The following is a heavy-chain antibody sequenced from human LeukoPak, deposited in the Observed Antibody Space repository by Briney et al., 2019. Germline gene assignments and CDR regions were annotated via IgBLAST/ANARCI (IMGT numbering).Heavy chain of an antibody. CDR1: GFTFSGYS. Sequence: GRCLRLSCAASGFTFSGYSMHWVRQAPGKGRGWGAVISYVAIDKYYADAVKGRFTISRDNPKNTLHLQMNSLSPEDTAVFYCARDPLECGGTYYVDYWGQGTLVTVSS. J-gene: IGHJ4*02. V-gene: IGHV3-30*01. CDR3: ARDPLECGGTYYVDY. D-gene: IGHD2-21*01. CDR2: ISYVAIDK.